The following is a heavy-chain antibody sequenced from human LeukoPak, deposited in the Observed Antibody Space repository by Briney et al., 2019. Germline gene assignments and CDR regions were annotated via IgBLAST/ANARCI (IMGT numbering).Heavy chain of an antibody. CDR3: AKDQVPMDV. Sequence: GGSLRLSCAASGFILNNYGMHWVRQAPGKGLEWVAYVHYDGSKIYYTDSVKGRFTISRDNSKHTAYLQMSSLTTDDTGVYYCAKDQVPMDVWGKGTTVTVSS. V-gene: IGHV3-30*02. J-gene: IGHJ6*03. CDR2: VHYDGSKI. CDR1: GFILNNYG.